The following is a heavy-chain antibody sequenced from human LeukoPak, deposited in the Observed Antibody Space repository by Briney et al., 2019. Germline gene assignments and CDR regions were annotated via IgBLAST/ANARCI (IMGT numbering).Heavy chain of an antibody. CDR1: GFTFSSYW. J-gene: IGHJ4*02. D-gene: IGHD3-16*01. V-gene: IGHV3-7*01. CDR3: ARDFWGSSFDY. Sequence: PGGSLRLSCAASGFTFSSYWMSWVRQAPGKGLEWVANIKQDGSEKYYVDSVKGRFTISRDNAKNSLYRQMNSLRAEDTAVYYCARDFWGSSFDYWGQGTLVTVSS. CDR2: IKQDGSEK.